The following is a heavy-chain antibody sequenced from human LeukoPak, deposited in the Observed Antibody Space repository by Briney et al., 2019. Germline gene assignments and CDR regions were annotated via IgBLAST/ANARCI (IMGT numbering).Heavy chain of an antibody. CDR1: GYTFTSYD. V-gene: IGHV1-8*03. CDR2: MNPNSGNT. D-gene: IGHD3-3*01. Sequence: ASVKVSCKASGYTFTSYDINWVRQATGQGLEWMGWMNPNSGNTGYAQKVQGRVTITRNTSISTAYMELSSLRSEDTAVYYCARAGEYYDFWSGPRGGWFDPWGQGTLVTVSS. J-gene: IGHJ5*02. CDR3: ARAGEYYDFWSGPRGGWFDP.